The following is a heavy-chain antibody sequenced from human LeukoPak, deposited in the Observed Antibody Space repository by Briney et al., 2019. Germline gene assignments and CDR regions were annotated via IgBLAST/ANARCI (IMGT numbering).Heavy chain of an antibody. V-gene: IGHV3-23*01. D-gene: IGHD3-22*01. J-gene: IGHJ4*02. Sequence: GGSLRLSCAASGFNFSSYAMRWVRQAPGKGLAGVSAIRGSGGSTYYADSVKGRFTISRDNSKNTLYLQMNSLRAEDTAVYYCAKELNYYDSGNHWGQGTLVTVSS. CDR2: IRGSGGST. CDR3: AKELNYYDSGNH. CDR1: GFNFSSYA.